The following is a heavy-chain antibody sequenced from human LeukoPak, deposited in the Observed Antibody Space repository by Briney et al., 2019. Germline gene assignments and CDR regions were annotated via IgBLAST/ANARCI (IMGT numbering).Heavy chain of an antibody. CDR3: ATASNLDY. Sequence: GESLEISWKGSGYSFSSYWSGWVRQMPGKGLEWMGIIYPSDSDTRYSPSFQGQVTISADKSITTAYLQWSSLKASDTAMYYCATASNLDYWGQGTLVTVSS. CDR2: IYPSDSDT. J-gene: IGHJ4*02. CDR1: GYSFSSYW. D-gene: IGHD6-13*01. V-gene: IGHV5-51*01.